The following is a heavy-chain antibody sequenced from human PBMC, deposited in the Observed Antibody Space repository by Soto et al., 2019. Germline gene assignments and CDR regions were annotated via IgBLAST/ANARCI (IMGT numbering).Heavy chain of an antibody. V-gene: IGHV4-59*01. CDR3: ARVWGLDYIDS. D-gene: IGHD7-27*01. CDR2: IYHSGST. Sequence: PSATLSLTCTVSGASISSSYWSWIRRPPGKGLEWIGYIYHSGSTKYNPSLKSRVTISVDTSKNKFSVKLSSVTAADTAVYYCARVWGLDYIDSWGQGTRVTVS. CDR1: GASISSSY. J-gene: IGHJ4*02.